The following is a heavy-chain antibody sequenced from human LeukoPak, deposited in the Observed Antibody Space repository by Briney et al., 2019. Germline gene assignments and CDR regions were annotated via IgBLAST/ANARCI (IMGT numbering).Heavy chain of an antibody. D-gene: IGHD3-10*02. V-gene: IGHV3-64*01. J-gene: IGHJ4*02. CDR3: ASLNVVDY. CDR1: GFTYSSYA. Sequence: GGSLRLSCAASGFTYSSYAMHWVHQAPGKGLEYVSAISSNGGSTYYANSVKGRFTISRDNSKNTLYLQMGSLRAEDMAVYYCASLNVVDYWGQGTLVTVSS. CDR2: ISSNGGST.